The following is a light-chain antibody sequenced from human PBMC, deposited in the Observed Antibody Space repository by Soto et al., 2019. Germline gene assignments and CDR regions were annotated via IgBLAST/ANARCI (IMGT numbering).Light chain of an antibody. CDR1: QDIRNY. J-gene: IGKJ4*01. Sequence: IQLTQSPSSLSASVGDRVTVTCRASQDIRNYLAWYQQKPGKAPKLLICDASTLYSGVPSRFSGTGSRTDFTIPISGIKPDDFAAYYCQQLRSYPSTFGGGTKVDIK. V-gene: IGKV1-9*01. CDR2: DAS. CDR3: QQLRSYPST.